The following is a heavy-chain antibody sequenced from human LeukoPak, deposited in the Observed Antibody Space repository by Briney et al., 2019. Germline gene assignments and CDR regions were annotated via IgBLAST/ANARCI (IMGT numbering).Heavy chain of an antibody. CDR2: ITTNGDST. J-gene: IGHJ4*02. CDR1: GFTFNTYA. D-gene: IGHD3-22*01. CDR3: ARLLGPMIARGYFDY. Sequence: GGSLRLSCAASGFTFNTYAMNWVRQAPGKGLEWVSGITTNGDSTYYADSVKGRFTLSRDNSKSTLYLQMNSLRAEDTAMYYCARLLGPMIARGYFDYWGQGTLVTVSS. V-gene: IGHV3-23*01.